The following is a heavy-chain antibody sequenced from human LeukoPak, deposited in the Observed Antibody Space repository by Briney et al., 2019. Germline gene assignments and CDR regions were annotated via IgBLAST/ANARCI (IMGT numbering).Heavy chain of an antibody. CDR1: GYTFTGYY. D-gene: IGHD5-12*01. CDR2: INPNSGGT. Sequence: ASVKVSCKASGYTFTGYYMHWVRQAPGQGLEWMGWINPNSGGTNYAQKSQGRVTMTRDTSISTAYMELSRLRSDDTAVYYCARGGSGYDYSLDPWGQGTLVTVSS. V-gene: IGHV1-2*02. CDR3: ARGGSGYDYSLDP. J-gene: IGHJ5*02.